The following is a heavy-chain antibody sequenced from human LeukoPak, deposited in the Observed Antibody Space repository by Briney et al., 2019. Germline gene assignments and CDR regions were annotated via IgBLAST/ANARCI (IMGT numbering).Heavy chain of an antibody. CDR3: ARGGDIVVVPAAFAGDWFDP. CDR1: GASISSYY. CDR2: IYYSGST. Sequence: SETLSLTCTVSGASISSYYWSWIRQPPGKGLEWIGYIYYSGSTNYNPSLKSRVTISVDTSKNQFSLKLSSVTAADTAVYYCARGGDIVVVPAAFAGDWFDPWGQGTLVTVSS. J-gene: IGHJ5*02. D-gene: IGHD2-2*01. V-gene: IGHV4-59*01.